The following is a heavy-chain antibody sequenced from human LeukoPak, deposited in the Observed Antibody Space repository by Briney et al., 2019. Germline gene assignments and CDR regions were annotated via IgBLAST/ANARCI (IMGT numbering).Heavy chain of an antibody. CDR2: INPDSGGT. V-gene: IGHV1-2*02. CDR3: ARDFGGSYRFVDY. D-gene: IGHD1-26*01. J-gene: IGHJ4*02. CDR1: GYTFTGYY. Sequence: ASVKVSCKTSGYTFTGYYMHWVRRAPGQGLEWMGWINPDSGGTNYAQKFQGRVTMTRDTSISTAYMELSSLTYDDTAVYYCARDFGGSYRFVDYWGQGTLVTVSS.